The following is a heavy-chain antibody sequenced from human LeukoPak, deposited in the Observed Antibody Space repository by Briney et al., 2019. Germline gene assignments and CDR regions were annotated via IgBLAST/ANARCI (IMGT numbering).Heavy chain of an antibody. V-gene: IGHV4-39*01. Sequence: PSETLSLTCTDSGGSISTSYFWGWIRQPPGKGLEWIGSIYYSGTTYYNPSLKSRVTISVDTSKNQFSLKLSSVTAADTAVYYCARHSDGYPNYYYYYYVDVWGKGTTVTVSS. D-gene: IGHD5-18*01. CDR1: GGSISTSYF. CDR3: ARHSDGYPNYYYYYYVDV. J-gene: IGHJ6*03. CDR2: IYYSGTT.